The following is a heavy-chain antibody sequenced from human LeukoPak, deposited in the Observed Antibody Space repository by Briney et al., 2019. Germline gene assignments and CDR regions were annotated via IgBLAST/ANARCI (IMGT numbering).Heavy chain of an antibody. J-gene: IGHJ6*02. CDR1: GGTFSSYA. V-gene: IGHV1-69*13. D-gene: IGHD6-13*01. Sequence: SVTVSCKASGGTFSSYAISWVRQAPGQGLEWMGGIIPSFGTANYAQKFQGRVTITADESTSTAYMELSSLRSEDTAVYYCARDSSSWYGSYYYYGMDVWGQGTTVTVSS. CDR3: ARDSSSWYGSYYYYGMDV. CDR2: IIPSFGTA.